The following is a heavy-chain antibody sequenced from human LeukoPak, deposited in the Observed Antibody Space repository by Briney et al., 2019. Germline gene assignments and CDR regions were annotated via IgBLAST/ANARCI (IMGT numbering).Heavy chain of an antibody. J-gene: IGHJ1*01. CDR2: IYHSGST. V-gene: IGHV4-38-2*02. CDR1: GYSISSGYY. CDR3: ARLKYYYDSSGYRAEYFPH. D-gene: IGHD3-22*01. Sequence: SETLSLTCTVSGYSISSGYYWGWIRQPPGKGLEWIGSIYHSGSTYYNPSLKSRVTISVYTSKNQFSLKLSSVTAADTAVYYCARLKYYYDSSGYRAEYFPHWGQGTLVTVSS.